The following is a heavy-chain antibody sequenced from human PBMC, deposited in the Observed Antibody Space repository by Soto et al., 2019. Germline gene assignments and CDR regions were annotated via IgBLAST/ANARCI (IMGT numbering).Heavy chain of an antibody. Sequence: EVQLVESGGGLVQPGGSLRLSCVASGFMFDSYAMNWVRQAPGKGLEWVSYISPGGDRIYYAESLKGRITISRDNARNSLSVQMNILSDEDTAVYYCAKSADSAGWGVGFWGQGTLVTVSS. CDR2: ISPGGDRI. CDR3: AKSADSAGWGVGF. CDR1: GFMFDSYA. V-gene: IGHV3-48*02. J-gene: IGHJ4*02. D-gene: IGHD6-19*01.